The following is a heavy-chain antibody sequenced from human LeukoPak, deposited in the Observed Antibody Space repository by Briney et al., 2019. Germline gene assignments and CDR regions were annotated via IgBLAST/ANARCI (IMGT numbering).Heavy chain of an antibody. CDR2: ISGGGETT. J-gene: IGHJ4*02. V-gene: IGHV3-23*01. D-gene: IGHD6-13*01. CDR3: AKQLAAGGYYFDY. Sequence: GGSLRLSCAASGFTFSSYAMSWVRQAPGEGLEWVSGISGGGETTYYADSVKGRFTISRDNSKNTLYLQMNSLRAEDTAVYYSAKQLAAGGYYFDYWGQGTLVTVSS. CDR1: GFTFSSYA.